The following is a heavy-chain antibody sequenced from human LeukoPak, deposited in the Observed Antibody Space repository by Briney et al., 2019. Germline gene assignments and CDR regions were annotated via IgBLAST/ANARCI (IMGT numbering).Heavy chain of an antibody. CDR1: GGSISSSSYY. CDR3: ARGTYYYDSSGYYQSPLDY. J-gene: IGHJ4*02. CDR2: IYYSGST. Sequence: SETLSLACTVSGGSISSSSYYWGWIRQPPGKGLEGIGSIYYSGSTYYNPSLKSRVTISVDTSKNQFSLKLSSVTAADTAVYYCARGTYYYDSSGYYQSPLDYWGQGTLVTVSS. D-gene: IGHD3-22*01. V-gene: IGHV4-39*01.